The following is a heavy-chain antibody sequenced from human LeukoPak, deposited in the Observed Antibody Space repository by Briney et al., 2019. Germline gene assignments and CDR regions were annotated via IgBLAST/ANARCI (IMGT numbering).Heavy chain of an antibody. D-gene: IGHD3-22*01. Sequence: SETLSLTCTVSGGSISSYYWSWIRQPPGKGLEWIGYIYYSGSTNYNPSLKSRVTISVDTSKNQFSLKLSSVTAADTAVYYCASDYYDSSGYWPYFVYWGQGTLVTVSS. CDR2: IYYSGST. V-gene: IGHV4-59*01. J-gene: IGHJ4*02. CDR3: ASDYYDSSGYWPYFVY. CDR1: GGSISSYY.